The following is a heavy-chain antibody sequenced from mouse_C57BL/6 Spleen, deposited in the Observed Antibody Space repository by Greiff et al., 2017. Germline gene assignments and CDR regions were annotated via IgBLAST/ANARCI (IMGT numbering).Heavy chain of an antibody. Sequence: VQLQQSGPELVKPGASVKISCKASGYAFSSSWMNWVKQRPGKGLEWIGRIYPGDGDTNYNGKFKGKATLTADKSSSTAYLQLSSLTSDDSAVYFCARNYGSGPCFDVWGTGTTVTVSS. CDR3: ARNYGSGPCFDV. D-gene: IGHD1-1*01. CDR1: GYAFSSSW. J-gene: IGHJ1*03. V-gene: IGHV1-82*01. CDR2: IYPGDGDT.